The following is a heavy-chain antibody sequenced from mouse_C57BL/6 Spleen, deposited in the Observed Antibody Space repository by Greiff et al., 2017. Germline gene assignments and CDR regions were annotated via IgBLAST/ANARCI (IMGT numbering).Heavy chain of an antibody. CDR1: GFTFSDSG. CDR2: ISSGSSTI. Sequence: EVQVVESGGGLVKPGGSLKLSCAASGFTFSDSGMHWVRQAPEKGLEWVAYISSGSSTIYYADTVKGRFTIARDNAKNTLFLQMTSLRSEDTAMYYCARTDYYGSRRYAMDYWGQGTSVTVSS. J-gene: IGHJ4*01. CDR3: ARTDYYGSRRYAMDY. V-gene: IGHV5-17*01. D-gene: IGHD1-1*01.